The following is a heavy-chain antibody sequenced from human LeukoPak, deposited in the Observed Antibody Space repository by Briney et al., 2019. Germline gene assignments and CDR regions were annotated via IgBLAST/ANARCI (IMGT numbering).Heavy chain of an antibody. D-gene: IGHD5-24*01. V-gene: IGHV1-69*05. Sequence: ASVKVSCKASGGTFSSYAISWVRQAPGQGLEWMGRIIPIFGTANYAQKLQGRVTITTDESTSTAYMELSSLRSEDTAVYYCAREGRWLQPPGLDYWGQGTLVTVSS. CDR3: AREGRWLQPPGLDY. CDR2: IIPIFGTA. J-gene: IGHJ4*02. CDR1: GGTFSSYA.